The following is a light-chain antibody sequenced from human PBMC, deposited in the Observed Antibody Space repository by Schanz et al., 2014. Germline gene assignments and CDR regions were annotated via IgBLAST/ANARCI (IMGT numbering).Light chain of an antibody. V-gene: IGKV3-15*01. CDR2: GVS. CDR1: QSVRSN. Sequence: EIVMTQSPATLSVSPGERATFSCRASQSVRSNLAWYQQKPGQAPRLLMYGVSTRATGIPDRFSGSGSGTDFTLTISRLEPEDFAVYYCQQYDNSLPWTFGQGTKVEIK. CDR3: QQYDNSLPWT. J-gene: IGKJ1*01.